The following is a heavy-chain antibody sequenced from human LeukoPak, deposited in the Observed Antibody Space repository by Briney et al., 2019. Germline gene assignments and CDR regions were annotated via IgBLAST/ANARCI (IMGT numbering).Heavy chain of an antibody. CDR3: AKDQKSIAATGYDY. J-gene: IGHJ4*02. V-gene: IGHV3-53*01. Sequence: GGSLRLSCGASGFTVSNNHMSWVRQAPGKGLEWVSITYSDGTTYYADSVKGRFTISRDNSKNTLFLQMNSLRADDTAVYFCAKDQKSIAATGYDYWGQGTLVTVSS. CDR2: TYSDGTT. CDR1: GFTVSNNH. D-gene: IGHD6-13*01.